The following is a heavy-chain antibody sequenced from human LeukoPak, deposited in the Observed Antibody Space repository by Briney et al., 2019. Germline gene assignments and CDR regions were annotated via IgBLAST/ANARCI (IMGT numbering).Heavy chain of an antibody. Sequence: SETLSLTCTVSGGSIRSSYYYWGWIRQPPGKGLEWIGSIYDSGSTYYNPSLKSRVTISVDTSKNQFSLKLSSVTAADTAVYYCARGKMRKDYWGQGTLVTVSS. CDR2: IYDSGST. D-gene: IGHD5-24*01. V-gene: IGHV4-39*01. CDR3: ARGKMRKDY. CDR1: GGSIRSSYYY. J-gene: IGHJ4*02.